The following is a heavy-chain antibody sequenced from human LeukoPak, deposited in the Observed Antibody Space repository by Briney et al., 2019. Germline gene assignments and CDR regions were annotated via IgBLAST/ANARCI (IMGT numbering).Heavy chain of an antibody. D-gene: IGHD3-3*01. Sequence: GGSLRLSCAASGFTFSSYAMRWVRQAPGKGLEWVAVISYDGSNKYYADSVKGRFTISRDNSKNTLYLQMNSLRAEDTAVYYCARGTPYYDFWSGYYADYWGQGTLVTVSS. CDR2: ISYDGSNK. J-gene: IGHJ4*02. CDR3: ARGTPYYDFWSGYYADY. V-gene: IGHV3-30*01. CDR1: GFTFSSYA.